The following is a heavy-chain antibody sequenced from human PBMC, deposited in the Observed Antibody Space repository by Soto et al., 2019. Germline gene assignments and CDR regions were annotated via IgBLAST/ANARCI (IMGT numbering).Heavy chain of an antibody. CDR3: ARWGGSYYPYYGMDV. CDR1: GYPCTSYY. V-gene: IGHV1-46*01. J-gene: IGHJ6*02. Sequence: VKVSCTASGYPCTSYYVHWRRQTPGQGLEWMGIINPSGGSTSYAQKFQCRVTMTRDTSTSTVYMELSSLRSDDTAVYYCARWGGSYYPYYGMDVWGQGTTVTVSS. CDR2: INPSGGST. D-gene: IGHD1-26*01.